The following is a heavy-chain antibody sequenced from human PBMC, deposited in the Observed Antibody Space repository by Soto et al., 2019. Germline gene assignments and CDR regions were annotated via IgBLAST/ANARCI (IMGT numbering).Heavy chain of an antibody. CDR1: VFAFDDYV. CDR3: AKGGSAALIAPSGRDNWFDP. Sequence: PGWSLRLSCSASVFAFDDYVMHWFRQPPGRGLEWVSGITWNGGTIRYVDSVKGRFTISRDNAENSLYLQMNSLRPEDTAVYYCAKGGSAALIAPSGRDNWFDPWGQGTQVTVSS. D-gene: IGHD6-13*01. CDR2: ITWNGGTI. V-gene: IGHV3-9*01. J-gene: IGHJ5*02.